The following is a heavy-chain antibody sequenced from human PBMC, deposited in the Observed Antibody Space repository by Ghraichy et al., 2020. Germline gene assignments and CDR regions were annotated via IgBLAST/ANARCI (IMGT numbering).Heavy chain of an antibody. Sequence: SQTLSLTCTVSGGSISSYYWSWIRQPPGKGLEWIGYIYYSGSTNYNPSLKSRVTISVDTSKNQFSLKLSSVTAADTAVYYCARQATVTLNWFDPWGQGTLVTVSS. CDR1: GGSISSYY. CDR3: ARQATVTLNWFDP. J-gene: IGHJ5*02. D-gene: IGHD4-11*01. CDR2: IYYSGST. V-gene: IGHV4-59*08.